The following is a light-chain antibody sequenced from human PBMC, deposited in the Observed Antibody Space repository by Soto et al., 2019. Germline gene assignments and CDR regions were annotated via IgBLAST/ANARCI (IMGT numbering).Light chain of an antibody. Sequence: ETVLTQSPGTLSLSPVERATLSGMASQNVRNNNLAWYQQKPGQPPRLLIYDASSRATGIPDRFSGSGSGTDFTLTISRLEPEDFAVYYCQQFSNSLTFGQGTRLEI. J-gene: IGKJ5*01. CDR3: QQFSNSLT. V-gene: IGKV3-20*01. CDR1: QNVRNNN. CDR2: DAS.